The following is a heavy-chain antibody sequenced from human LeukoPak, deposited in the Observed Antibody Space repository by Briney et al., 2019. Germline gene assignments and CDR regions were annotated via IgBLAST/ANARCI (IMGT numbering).Heavy chain of an antibody. J-gene: IGHJ5*02. Sequence: SGGSLRLSCAASGLTVSTNHMSWVRQAPGKGLEWVSVSYSGGYTHYADSVRGRFTISRDNSKNTLCLQMNSLRPEDTAVYYCATDSGWFDPWGQGTLVAVSS. CDR2: SYSGGYT. V-gene: IGHV3-53*01. CDR3: ATDSGWFDP. CDR1: GLTVSTNH.